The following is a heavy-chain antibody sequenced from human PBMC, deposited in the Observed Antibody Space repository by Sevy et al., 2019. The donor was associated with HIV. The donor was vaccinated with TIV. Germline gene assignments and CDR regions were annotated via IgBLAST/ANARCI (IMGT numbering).Heavy chain of an antibody. J-gene: IGHJ4*02. V-gene: IGHV3-23*01. CDR3: AREGCTKPHDY. CDR2: LSFGCGEI. D-gene: IGHD2-8*01. Sequence: GGSLRLSCAASGFTFSKYSMSWVRQPPGKGLEWVSTLSFGCGEINYADSVKGRFTISRDNSKSSVYRQMNNLRTEDTAVYYCAREGCTKPHDYWGQGTLVTVSS. CDR1: GFTFSKYS.